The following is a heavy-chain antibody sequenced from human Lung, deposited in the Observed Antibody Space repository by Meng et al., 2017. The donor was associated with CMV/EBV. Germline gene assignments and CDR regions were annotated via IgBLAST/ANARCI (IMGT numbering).Heavy chain of an antibody. V-gene: IGHV1-2*02. J-gene: IGHJ6*02. CDR2: INPHSGDT. D-gene: IGHD3-3*01. Sequence: SVKVSCXASGYTFTGYNIHWVRQAPGQGLEWMGWINPHSGDTKYSEKFEGRVTLTRDTSISTAYMELSRLRSDDTAVFFCARLFHTTLGTNYSYGMDVWGQGNTV. CDR1: GYTFTGYN. CDR3: ARLFHTTLGTNYSYGMDV.